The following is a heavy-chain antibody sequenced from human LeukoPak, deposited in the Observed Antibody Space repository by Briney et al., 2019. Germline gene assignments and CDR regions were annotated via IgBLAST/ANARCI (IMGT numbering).Heavy chain of an antibody. CDR2: INHDGSDI. CDR3: VRDSNFKIDY. CDR1: GFTFSSYW. V-gene: IGHV3-74*01. J-gene: IGHJ4*02. Sequence: GGSLRLSCVASGFTFSSYWMYWVRHAPGEGLVWVSRINHDGSDISYADSVKGRSTISRDNAKNTLYLQMNSLRADDTAIYYCVRDSNFKIDYWGQGTLVTVSS. D-gene: IGHD5-24*01.